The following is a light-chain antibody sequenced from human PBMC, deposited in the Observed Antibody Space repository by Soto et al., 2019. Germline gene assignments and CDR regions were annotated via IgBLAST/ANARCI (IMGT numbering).Light chain of an antibody. J-gene: IGKJ5*01. CDR1: QTVSSNY. Sequence: IVLTQSPGTLSLSQGERATLSCRASQTVSSNYLAWCQQRPGQAPRLLIYGASTRAAGIPDRFSGSGSGTDFTLTITRLEPEDSAVYFCQQYTGSPTTFGQGTRLEIK. V-gene: IGKV3-20*01. CDR3: QQYTGSPTT. CDR2: GAS.